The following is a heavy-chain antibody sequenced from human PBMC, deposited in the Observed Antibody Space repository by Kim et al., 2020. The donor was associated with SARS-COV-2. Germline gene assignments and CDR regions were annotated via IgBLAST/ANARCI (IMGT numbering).Heavy chain of an antibody. J-gene: IGHJ4*02. CDR3: ATASSGWYP. Sequence: GETIYAQKFQGRVTMTEDTSTDTAYMELSSLRSEDTAVYYCATASSGWYPWGQGTLVTVSS. D-gene: IGHD6-19*01. CDR2: GET. V-gene: IGHV1-24*01.